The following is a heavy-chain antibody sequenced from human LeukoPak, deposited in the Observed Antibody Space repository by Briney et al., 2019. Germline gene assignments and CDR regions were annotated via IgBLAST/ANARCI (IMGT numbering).Heavy chain of an antibody. CDR2: IIPFFGTA. J-gene: IGHJ3*02. D-gene: IGHD3-22*01. CDR3: ASHVYYYDSSGYRIEAFDI. Sequence: SVKVSCKASGGTFSSYAISWVRQAPGQGLEWLGGIIPFFGTANYAQKFQGRVTITTDESTSTAYMELSSLRSEDMAVYYCASHVYYYDSSGYRIEAFDIWGQGTMVTVSS. V-gene: IGHV1-69*05. CDR1: GGTFSSYA.